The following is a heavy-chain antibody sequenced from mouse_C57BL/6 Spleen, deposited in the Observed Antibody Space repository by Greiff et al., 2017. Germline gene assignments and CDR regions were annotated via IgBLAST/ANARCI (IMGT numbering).Heavy chain of an antibody. Sequence: QVQLQQPGAELVRPGSSVKLSCKASGYTFTSYWMDWVKQRPGQGLEWIGDIYPSDSETHYNQKFKDKATLTVDKSSSTAYMQRSSLTSEDSAVYYCARGGYRDYWGQGTTLTVSS. CDR1: GYTFTSYW. CDR2: IYPSDSET. J-gene: IGHJ2*01. V-gene: IGHV1-61*01. D-gene: IGHD2-2*01. CDR3: ARGGYRDY.